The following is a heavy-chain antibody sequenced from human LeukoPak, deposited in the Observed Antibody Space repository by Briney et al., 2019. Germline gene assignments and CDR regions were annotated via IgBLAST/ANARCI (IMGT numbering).Heavy chain of an antibody. CDR1: GFTFSSYW. CDR3: ARGLDDILTGYLYGMDV. Sequence: GGSLRLSCAASGFTFSSYWMSWVRQAPGKGLEWVANIKQDGSEKYYVDSVKGRFTISRDNSKNTVYLQMNSLRAEDTAVYYCARGLDDILTGYLYGMDVWGQGTTVTVSS. D-gene: IGHD3-9*01. CDR2: IKQDGSEK. V-gene: IGHV3-7*01. J-gene: IGHJ6*02.